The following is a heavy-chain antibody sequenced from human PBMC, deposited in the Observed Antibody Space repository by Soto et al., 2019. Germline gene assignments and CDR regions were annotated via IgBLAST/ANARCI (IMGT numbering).Heavy chain of an antibody. Sequence: PGGSLRLSCAASEFTFSNYAMSWVRQAPGKGLEWVSAISYGGGTTYYADSVKGRFTISRDNSKNTLYLQMNSLRAEDTAVYYCARDRSTIYAFDIWGQGTMVTVSS. CDR2: ISYGGGTT. V-gene: IGHV3-23*01. J-gene: IGHJ3*02. D-gene: IGHD3-3*01. CDR1: EFTFSNYA. CDR3: ARDRSTIYAFDI.